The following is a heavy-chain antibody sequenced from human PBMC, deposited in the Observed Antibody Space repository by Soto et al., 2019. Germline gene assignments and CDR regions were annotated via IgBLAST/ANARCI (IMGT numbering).Heavy chain of an antibody. V-gene: IGHV3-23*01. CDR1: GFTFSSYA. CDR2: ISGSGGST. Sequence: SLRLSCAASGFTFSSYAMSWVRQAPGKGLEWVSEISGSGGSTYYADSVKGRFTISRDNSKNTLYLQMNSLRAEDTAVYYCAKDPVAVAGYNWFDPWGQGTLVTVSS. CDR3: AKDPVAVAGYNWFDP. D-gene: IGHD6-19*01. J-gene: IGHJ5*02.